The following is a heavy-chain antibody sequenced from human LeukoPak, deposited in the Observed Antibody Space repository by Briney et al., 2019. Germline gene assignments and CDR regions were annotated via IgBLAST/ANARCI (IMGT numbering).Heavy chain of an antibody. CDR3: ARAVGGDGSGSL. CDR2: IYYNGDT. J-gene: IGHJ4*02. D-gene: IGHD3-10*01. CDR1: GDSITGYS. V-gene: IGHV4-59*12. Sequence: SETLSLTCSVSGDSITGYSWSWIRQTPGKGLEWIGYIYYNGDTHYNPSLKSRVTISVDTSKNQFSLKLSSVTAADTAVYYCARAVGGDGSGSLWGPGTLVTVSS.